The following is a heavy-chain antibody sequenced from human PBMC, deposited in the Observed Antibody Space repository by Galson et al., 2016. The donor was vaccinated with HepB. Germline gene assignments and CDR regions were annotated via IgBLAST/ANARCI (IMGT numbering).Heavy chain of an antibody. V-gene: IGHV3-23*01. CDR2: ISGSGGST. Sequence: SLRLSCAASRFTFSSYAMSWVRQAPGKGLEWVSVISGSGGSTYYADSVKGRFTISRDNSKNTLYLQMNGLRAEDTAVYYCAKEGTIFGVVPYGMDVWGRGTKVIVSS. CDR3: AKEGTIFGVVPYGMDV. CDR1: RFTFSSYA. D-gene: IGHD3-3*01. J-gene: IGHJ6*02.